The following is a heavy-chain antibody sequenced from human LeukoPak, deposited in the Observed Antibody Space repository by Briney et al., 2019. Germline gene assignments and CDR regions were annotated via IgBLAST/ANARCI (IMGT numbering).Heavy chain of an antibody. V-gene: IGHV4-61*02. D-gene: IGHD5-12*01. CDR1: GASINSNEYY. CDR2: SYFTGRT. CDR3: ARVNRYSGAFFI. Sequence: SETLSLTCTVSGASINSNEYYWSWVRQPAGTGLEWIGRSYFTGRTNYNPSLKTRVTISVDTSKNHFSLQLSSVTAADTAVYHCARVNRYSGAFFIWGQGTLVIVSS. J-gene: IGHJ4*02.